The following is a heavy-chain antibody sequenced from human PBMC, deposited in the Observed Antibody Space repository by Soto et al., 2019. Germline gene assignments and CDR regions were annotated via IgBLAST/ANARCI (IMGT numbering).Heavy chain of an antibody. V-gene: IGHV1-46*03. CDR2: INPSGGST. Sequence: ASVKVSCKASGYTFTSYYMHWVRQAPGQGLEWMGIINPSGGSTSYAQKFQGRVTMTRDTSTSTVYMELSSLRSEDTAVYYCARTESTYYDILTGYYLGHYFDYWGQGTLVTVCS. CDR3: ARTESTYYDILTGYYLGHYFDY. J-gene: IGHJ4*02. D-gene: IGHD3-9*01. CDR1: GYTFTSYY.